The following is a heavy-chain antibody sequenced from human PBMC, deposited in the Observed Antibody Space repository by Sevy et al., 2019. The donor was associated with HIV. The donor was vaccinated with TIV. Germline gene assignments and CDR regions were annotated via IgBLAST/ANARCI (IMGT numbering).Heavy chain of an antibody. Sequence: LSLTCTVSGGSISSGGYYWSWIRQHPGKGLEWIGYIYYSGSTYYNPSLKSRVTISVDTSKNQFSLKLSFVTAADTAVYYCARDTAMAVGGGYFDYWGQGTLVTVSS. D-gene: IGHD5-18*01. J-gene: IGHJ4*02. CDR1: GGSISSGGYY. V-gene: IGHV4-31*03. CDR3: ARDTAMAVGGGYFDY. CDR2: IYYSGST.